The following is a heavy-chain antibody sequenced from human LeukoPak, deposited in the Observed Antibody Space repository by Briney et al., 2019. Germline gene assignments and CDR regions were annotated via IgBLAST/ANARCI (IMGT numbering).Heavy chain of an antibody. Sequence: GASVKVSCKASGYTFTGYYMHWVRQAPGQGLEWMGWINPYSGGTNYAQKFQGWVTMTRDTSISTAYVELSRLRSDDTAVYYCARGYCSGGSCYFEGFDYWGRGTLVTVSS. J-gene: IGHJ4*02. CDR3: ARGYCSGGSCYFEGFDY. CDR2: INPYSGGT. D-gene: IGHD2-15*01. CDR1: GYTFTGYY. V-gene: IGHV1-2*04.